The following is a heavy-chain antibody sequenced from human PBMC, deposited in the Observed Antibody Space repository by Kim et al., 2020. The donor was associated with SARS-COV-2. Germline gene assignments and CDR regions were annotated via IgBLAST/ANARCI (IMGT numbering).Heavy chain of an antibody. V-gene: IGHV3-30*04. Sequence: GGSLRLSCAASGFTFSSYAMHWVRQAPGKGLEWVAVISYDGSNKYYADSVKGRFTISRDNSKNTLYLQMNSLRAEDTAVYYCAREGSDYVWGSYLDYWGQGTLVTVSS. D-gene: IGHD3-16*02. CDR2: ISYDGSNK. CDR1: GFTFSSYA. J-gene: IGHJ4*02. CDR3: AREGSDYVWGSYLDY.